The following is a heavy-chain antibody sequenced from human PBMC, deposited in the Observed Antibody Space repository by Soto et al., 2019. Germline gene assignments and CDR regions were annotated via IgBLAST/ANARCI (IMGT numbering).Heavy chain of an antibody. CDR2: IWYDGSNK. Sequence: GGSLRLSCAASGFTFSSYGMHWVRQAPGKGLEWVTVIWYDGSNKYYADSVKGRFTISRDNSKNTLYLQMNSLRVEDTAVYFCAKDAGSGHFHGMDVWGQGTTVTVSS. V-gene: IGHV3-33*06. J-gene: IGHJ6*02. CDR3: AKDAGSGHFHGMDV. CDR1: GFTFSSYG. D-gene: IGHD3-3*01.